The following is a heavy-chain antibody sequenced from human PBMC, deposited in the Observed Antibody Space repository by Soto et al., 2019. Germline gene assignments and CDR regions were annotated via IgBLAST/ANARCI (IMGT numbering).Heavy chain of an antibody. D-gene: IGHD3-3*01. J-gene: IGHJ4*02. V-gene: IGHV1-46*01. CDR1: GYTFTSYY. Sequence: QVQLVQSGAEVKKPGASVKVSCKASGYTFTSYYMHWVRQAPGQGLEWMGIINPSGGNTSYAQKFQGRVTMTRDTSTSTVYMELSSLRSEDTAVYYCARDWSGYRFDYWGQGTLVTVSS. CDR3: ARDWSGYRFDY. CDR2: INPSGGNT.